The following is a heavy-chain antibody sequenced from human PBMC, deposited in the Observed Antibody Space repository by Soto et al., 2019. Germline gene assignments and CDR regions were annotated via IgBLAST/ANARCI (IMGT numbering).Heavy chain of an antibody. J-gene: IGHJ5*02. D-gene: IGHD3-3*01. CDR1: GFTFSSYC. V-gene: IGHV3-74*01. CDR2: INSDGSST. CDR3: ARDHGFLELDR. Sequence: PGGSLRLSSAASGFTFSSYCMHWVRQAPGKGLVWVSRINSDGSSTTYADSVKGRCNISRDNAKNTLYLEMNSLRAEDTAVYSGARDHGFLELDRWGKGTLVTVSS.